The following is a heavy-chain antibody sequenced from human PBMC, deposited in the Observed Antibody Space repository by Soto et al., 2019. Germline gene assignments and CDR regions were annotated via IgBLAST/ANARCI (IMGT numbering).Heavy chain of an antibody. D-gene: IGHD4-4*01. CDR2: ISGSGGST. J-gene: IGHJ6*02. CDR3: AKDPPYYSNLQAGMDV. Sequence: GGSLRLSCAASGFTFSSYAMSWVRQAPGKGLEWVSAISGSGGSTYYADSVKGRFTISRDNSKNTLYLQMNSLRAEDTAVYYCAKDPPYYSNLQAGMDVWGQGTTVTVSS. V-gene: IGHV3-23*01. CDR1: GFTFSSYA.